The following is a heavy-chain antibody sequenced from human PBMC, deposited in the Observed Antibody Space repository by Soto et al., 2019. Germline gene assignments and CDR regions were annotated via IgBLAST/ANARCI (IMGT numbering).Heavy chain of an antibody. D-gene: IGHD3-10*01. CDR1: GFTSSNYW. CDR3: ARAVRSGSFPYYYYAMDV. Sequence: GGSLRLSCAASGFTSSNYWMHWVRQAPGKGLVWVSRIKSDGSSTSYADSVKGRFTISRDNAKNTLDLQMHGLRAEDMAVYYCARAVRSGSFPYYYYAMDVWGQGTTVTVSS. J-gene: IGHJ6*02. CDR2: IKSDGSST. V-gene: IGHV3-74*01.